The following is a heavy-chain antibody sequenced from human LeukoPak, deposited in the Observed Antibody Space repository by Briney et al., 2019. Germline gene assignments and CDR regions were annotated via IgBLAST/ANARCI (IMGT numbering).Heavy chain of an antibody. D-gene: IGHD3-3*01. CDR1: GGSISSYY. CDR2: IYYSGST. V-gene: IGHV4-59*01. Sequence: KPSETLSLTCTVSGGSISSYYWSWIRQPPGKGLEWIGYIYYSGSTNYNPSLKSRGTISLETSKNQFSLKLSSVHAADTAVYYCARDRGTIFGVATPNYFDYWGQGTLVTVSS. J-gene: IGHJ4*02. CDR3: ARDRGTIFGVATPNYFDY.